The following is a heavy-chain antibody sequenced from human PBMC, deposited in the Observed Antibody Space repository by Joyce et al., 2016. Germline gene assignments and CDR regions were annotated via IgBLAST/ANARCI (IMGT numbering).Heavy chain of an antibody. J-gene: IGHJ4*02. Sequence: EVQLVESGGGLVQPGGSLRLSCAASGFTFSSYWMYWVRKAPGKGLVWVSRINRDGGSTTYADYVKGRFTISRDNAKNTLYLQMNSLRAEDTAVYYCARLRRWSGPSDCWGQGTLVTVSS. CDR2: INRDGGST. D-gene: IGHD4-23*01. V-gene: IGHV3-74*03. CDR1: GFTFSSYW. CDR3: ARLRRWSGPSDC.